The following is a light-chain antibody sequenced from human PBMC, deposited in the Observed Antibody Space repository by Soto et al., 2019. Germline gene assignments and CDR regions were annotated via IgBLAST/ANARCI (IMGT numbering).Light chain of an antibody. CDR2: DTS. J-gene: IGKJ5*01. CDR1: QSVSIK. CDR3: QQYNNWPPIT. Sequence: EIVMTQSPATLSVSPGERATLSCRASQSVSIKLAWYQQKPGQAPRLLIYDTSTRATGIPARFSGSGSGTEFTLTISSRQSEDFAVSYCQQYNNWPPITCGQGTRLEIK. V-gene: IGKV3-15*01.